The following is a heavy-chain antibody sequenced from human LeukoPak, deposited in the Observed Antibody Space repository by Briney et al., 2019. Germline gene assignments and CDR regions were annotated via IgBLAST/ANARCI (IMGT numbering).Heavy chain of an antibody. Sequence: GGSLRLSCAASGFTFSTYAMSWVRQAPGKGLEWVSLISGSGGSTYYADSVKGRFTISRDNSKNTLYLQMNSLRAEDTAVYYCARDAWGLYCSGGSCGDAFDIWGQGTMVTVSS. D-gene: IGHD2-15*01. CDR1: GFTFSTYA. CDR3: ARDAWGLYCSGGSCGDAFDI. V-gene: IGHV3-23*01. J-gene: IGHJ3*02. CDR2: ISGSGGST.